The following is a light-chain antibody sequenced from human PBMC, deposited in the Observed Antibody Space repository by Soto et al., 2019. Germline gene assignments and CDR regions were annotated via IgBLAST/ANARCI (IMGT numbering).Light chain of an antibody. CDR3: QQYNNWPPRT. CDR1: QSVSSY. Sequence: EIVLTQSPDTLPLSPGERATLSCSASQSVSSYLAWYQQKPGQAPRLLIFDAATRATGIPARFSGSGSGTDFTLTISSLEPEDFAVYYCQQYNNWPPRTFGQGTKVDIK. J-gene: IGKJ1*01. V-gene: IGKV3-11*01. CDR2: DAA.